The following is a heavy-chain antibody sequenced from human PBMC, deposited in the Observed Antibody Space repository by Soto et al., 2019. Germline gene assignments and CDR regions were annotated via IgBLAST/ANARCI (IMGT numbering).Heavy chain of an antibody. Sequence: QVQLVQSGAEVKKPGSSVKVSCKASGGTFSSYTIIWVRQAPGQGLEWMGRIIPIRGIANYAQKFQGRVTITADKSTSTVYMELSSLRSEDTAVYYCARAESGYVYYFDYWGQGTLVTVSS. V-gene: IGHV1-69*02. D-gene: IGHD3-3*01. CDR2: IIPIRGIA. J-gene: IGHJ4*02. CDR3: ARAESGYVYYFDY. CDR1: GGTFSSYT.